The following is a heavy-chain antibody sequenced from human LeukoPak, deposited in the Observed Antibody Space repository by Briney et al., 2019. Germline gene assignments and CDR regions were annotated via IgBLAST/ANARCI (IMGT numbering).Heavy chain of an antibody. CDR2: INPNTGGT. D-gene: IGHD3-10*01. J-gene: IGHJ5*02. V-gene: IGHV1-2*02. CDR3: ARPLRVTMIRGAAFRASSDFDP. Sequence: GASVKVSCKASGYTFSGYYIHWVRQAPGQELEWMGWINPNTGGTKYAQRFQDRVTMTRDTSISTAYMEVSRLRYDDTAVYYCARPLRVTMIRGAAFRASSDFDPWGQGTLVTVSS. CDR1: GYTFSGYY.